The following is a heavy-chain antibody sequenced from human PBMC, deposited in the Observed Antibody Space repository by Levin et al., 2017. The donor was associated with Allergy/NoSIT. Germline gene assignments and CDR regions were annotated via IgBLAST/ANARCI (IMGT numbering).Heavy chain of an antibody. CDR2: ISSSGSDI. CDR1: GFTFSLYS. Sequence: PGGSLRLSCAASGFTFSLYSFNWVRQFPGKGLQWVSSISSSGSDIFYADSVKGRFTISRDNANNSVYLEINNLRVEDTALYFCATAFWGSYPAEYWGQGTLVTVS. J-gene: IGHJ4*02. CDR3: ATAFWGSYPAEY. D-gene: IGHD3-16*02. V-gene: IGHV3-21*04.